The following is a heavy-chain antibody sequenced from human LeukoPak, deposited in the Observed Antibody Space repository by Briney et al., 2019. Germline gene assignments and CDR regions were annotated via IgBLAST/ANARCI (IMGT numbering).Heavy chain of an antibody. J-gene: IGHJ3*02. CDR2: ISSSSSYI. CDR3: ARGGSYLSAFDI. D-gene: IGHD1-26*01. Sequence: PGGSLRLSCTVSGFTVSSNSWSWVRQAPGKGLEWVSSISSSSSYIYYADSVKGRFTISRDNAKNSLYLQMNSLRGEDTAVYYCARGGSYLSAFDIWGQGTMVTVSS. V-gene: IGHV3-21*04. CDR1: GFTVSSNS.